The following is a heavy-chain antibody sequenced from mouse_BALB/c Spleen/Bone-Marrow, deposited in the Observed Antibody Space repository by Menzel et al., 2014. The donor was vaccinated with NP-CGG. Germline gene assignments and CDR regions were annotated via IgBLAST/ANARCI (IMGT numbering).Heavy chain of an antibody. CDR3: AKGEPYLAWFAY. CDR2: ICGDGST. CDR1: GFSLTSNG. D-gene: IGHD5-1*01. Sequence: VQVVESGPGLVTPSQSLSISCTVSGFSLTSNGVSWVRQPPGKGLEWLGGICGDGSTNYYSALISRLFTSKDNSKSQVFLKLISLQTDDTAAYYCAKGEPYLAWFAYWGQGTLVTVSA. J-gene: IGHJ3*01. V-gene: IGHV2-3*01.